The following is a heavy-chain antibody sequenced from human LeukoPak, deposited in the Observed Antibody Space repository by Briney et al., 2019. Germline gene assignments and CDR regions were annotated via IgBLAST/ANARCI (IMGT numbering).Heavy chain of an antibody. Sequence: ASVKVSCKASGYTFTSYGISWVRQAPGQGLEWMGWISAYNGNTNYAQKLQGRVTMTTVTSTSTAYMELRSLRSDDTAVYYCARDWPMYGGNAPFDYWGQGTLVTVSS. CDR2: ISAYNGNT. D-gene: IGHD4-23*01. J-gene: IGHJ4*02. V-gene: IGHV1-18*01. CDR1: GYTFTSYG. CDR3: ARDWPMYGGNAPFDY.